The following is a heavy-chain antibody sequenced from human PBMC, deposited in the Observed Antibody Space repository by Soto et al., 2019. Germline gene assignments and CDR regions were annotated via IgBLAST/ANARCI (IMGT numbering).Heavy chain of an antibody. J-gene: IGHJ4*02. CDR2: ISSSSSYI. CDR3: ARGCDWKDDSLSGH. D-gene: IGHD1-1*01. Sequence: EVQLVESGGGLVKPGGSLRLSCVASGFTFSSYSMNWVRQAPGNGLEWVSSISSSSSYIYYTDSVKGRFTISRDNAKNSLYLQINSLRVEDTAVFYCARGCDWKDDSLSGHWGQGTLVTVSS. V-gene: IGHV3-21*01. CDR1: GFTFSSYS.